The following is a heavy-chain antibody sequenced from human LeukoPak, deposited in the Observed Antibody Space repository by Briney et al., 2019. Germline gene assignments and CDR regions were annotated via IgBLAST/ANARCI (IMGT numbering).Heavy chain of an antibody. CDR1: GGSISSYS. J-gene: IGHJ5*02. D-gene: IGHD6-13*01. V-gene: IGHV4-4*07. Sequence: SETLSLTCIVSGGSISSYSWSWIRQPAGKGLEWIGRIYSSGSTNCNPSLKSRVTMSVDTSKNQFSLKLSSVTAADTAVYYCARGSSSWYRTPGYLVESRNWFDPWGQGTLVTVSS. CDR3: ARGSSSWYRTPGYLVESRNWFDP. CDR2: IYSSGST.